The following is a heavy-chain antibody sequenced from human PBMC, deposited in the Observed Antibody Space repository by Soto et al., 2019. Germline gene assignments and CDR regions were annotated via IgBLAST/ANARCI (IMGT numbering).Heavy chain of an antibody. Sequence: LGESLKISCKGSGYSFTSYWIGWVRQMPGKGLEWMGIIYPGDSDTRYSPSFQGQVTISADKSISTAYLQWSSLKASDTAMYYCARLMAYYDILTGYYPRRWFDPWGQGTLVTVSS. D-gene: IGHD3-9*01. CDR1: GYSFTSYW. V-gene: IGHV5-51*01. CDR3: ARLMAYYDILTGYYPRRWFDP. J-gene: IGHJ5*02. CDR2: IYPGDSDT.